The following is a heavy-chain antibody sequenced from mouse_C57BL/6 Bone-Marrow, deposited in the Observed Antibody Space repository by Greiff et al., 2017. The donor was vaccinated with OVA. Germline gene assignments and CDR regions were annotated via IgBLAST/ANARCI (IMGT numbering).Heavy chain of an antibody. CDR1: GFNINDYY. V-gene: IGHV14-2*01. J-gene: IGHJ2*01. D-gene: IGHD2-5*01. CDR3: ALLYSNYLFDD. CDR2: IDPEDGET. Sequence: DVQLQEPGAELVRPGASVKLSCTASGFNINDYYMHWVKQRTKQGLEWIGKIDPEDGETNYAPKFQGKATITADTSSNTAYLQLSSLASEDTAVYYCALLYSNYLFDDWGPGTTLTVSS.